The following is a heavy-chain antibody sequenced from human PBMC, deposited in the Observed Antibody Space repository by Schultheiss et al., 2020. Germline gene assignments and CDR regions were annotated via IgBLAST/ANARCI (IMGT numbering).Heavy chain of an antibody. D-gene: IGHD3-10*01. CDR2: IYTSGST. CDR3: ARHRENYYGSGFDY. V-gene: IGHV4-61*02. CDR1: GYSISSGYY. Sequence: SETLSLTCAVSGYSISSGYYWSWIRQPAGKGLEWIGRIYTSGSTNYNPSLKSRVTISVDTSKNQFSLKLSSVTAADTAVYYCARHRENYYGSGFDYWGQGTLVTVSS. J-gene: IGHJ4*02.